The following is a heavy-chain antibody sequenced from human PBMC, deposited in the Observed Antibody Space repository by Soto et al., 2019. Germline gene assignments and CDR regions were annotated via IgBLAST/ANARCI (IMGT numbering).Heavy chain of an antibody. V-gene: IGHV3-21*01. CDR1: GFTFSSYS. Sequence: EVQLVESGGGLVKPGGSLRLSCAASGFTFSSYSMNWVRQAPGKGLEWVSSISSSSSYIYYADSVKGRFTISRDNAKYSLYLQMNSLRAEDTAVYYCARSASPTGTVAPYAYWGQGTLVTVSS. CDR2: ISSSSSYI. CDR3: ARSASPTGTVAPYAY. J-gene: IGHJ4*02. D-gene: IGHD1-1*01.